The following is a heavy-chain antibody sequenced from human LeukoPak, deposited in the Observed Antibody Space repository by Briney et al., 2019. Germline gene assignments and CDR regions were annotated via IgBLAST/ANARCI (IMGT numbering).Heavy chain of an antibody. CDR1: GYTFTSYG. V-gene: IGHV1-18*01. Sequence: WASVKVSCKASGYTFTSYGISWVRQAPGQGLEWMGWISAYNGSTNYAQKLQGRVTMTTDTSTSTAYMELRSLRSDDTAVYYCAREMYYDSSGPFDYWGQGTLVTVSS. J-gene: IGHJ4*02. CDR2: ISAYNGST. CDR3: AREMYYDSSGPFDY. D-gene: IGHD3-22*01.